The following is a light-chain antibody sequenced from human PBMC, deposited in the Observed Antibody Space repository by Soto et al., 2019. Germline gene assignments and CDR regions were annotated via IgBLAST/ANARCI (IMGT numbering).Light chain of an antibody. CDR3: QQLNTYPLT. Sequence: DIQMTQSPSSLSASVGDRVTITCRASQSISSYLNWYQQKPGKAPKLLIYAASTLQSGVPSRFSGSESGTEFTLTISSLQPEDFATYYCQQLNTYPLTFGGGTKVDI. CDR2: AAS. J-gene: IGKJ4*01. V-gene: IGKV1-9*01. CDR1: QSISSY.